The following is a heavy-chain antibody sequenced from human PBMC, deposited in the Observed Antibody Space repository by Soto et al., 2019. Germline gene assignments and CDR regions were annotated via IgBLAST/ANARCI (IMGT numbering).Heavy chain of an antibody. Sequence: LSLTCIVSGGSISNYYWSWIRQPPGKGLEWIGYIYYIGSTNYNPSLQSRVTISVDTSKNQFSLKLSSVTAADTAVYYCARAVLPATAPFDYWGQGTLVTVSS. J-gene: IGHJ4*02. V-gene: IGHV4-59*01. CDR1: GGSISNYY. CDR3: ARAVLPATAPFDY. D-gene: IGHD2-2*01. CDR2: IYYIGST.